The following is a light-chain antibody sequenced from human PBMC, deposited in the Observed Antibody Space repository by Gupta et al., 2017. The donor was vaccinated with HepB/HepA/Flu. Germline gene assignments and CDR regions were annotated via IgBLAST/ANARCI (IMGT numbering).Light chain of an antibody. J-gene: IGLJ2*01. CDR2: SNN. Sequence: QSVLTQPPSASGTPGQRVTISCSGSSSNIGSNTVNCYQQLPGTAPKLLIYSNNQRPSGVPARFSGSKSGTSASLAISGLQSEDEADYYCAAWDDSLNGVVFGGGTKLTVL. CDR3: AAWDDSLNGVV. V-gene: IGLV1-44*01. CDR1: SSNIGSNT.